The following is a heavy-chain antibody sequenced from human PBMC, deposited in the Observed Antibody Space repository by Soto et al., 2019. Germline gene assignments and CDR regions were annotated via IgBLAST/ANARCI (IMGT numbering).Heavy chain of an antibody. Sequence: SETLSLTCSVSGDSISNLDYFWAWIRQPPGQALEYIGYIYKSTTTYYNPSFESRVAISLDTSKSQFSLNVTSVTAADTAVYFCARGRYCLTGRCFPNWFDSWGQGTLVTVSS. J-gene: IGHJ5*01. CDR3: ARGRYCLTGRCFPNWFDS. CDR2: IYKSTTT. V-gene: IGHV4-30-4*01. CDR1: GDSISNLDYF. D-gene: IGHD2-15*01.